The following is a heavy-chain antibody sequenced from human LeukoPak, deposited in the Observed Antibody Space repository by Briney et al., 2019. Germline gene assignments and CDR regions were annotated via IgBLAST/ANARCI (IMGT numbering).Heavy chain of an antibody. D-gene: IGHD3-3*01. CDR2: IYYSGST. CDR3: ARHVGGGGVLRFDP. V-gene: IGHV4-30-4*02. J-gene: IGHJ5*02. Sequence: PSETLSLTCTVSGGSISSGDYYWSWIRQPPGKGLEWIGYIYYSGSTYYDPSLKSRVTISVDTSKNQFSLKLSSVTAADTAVYYCARHVGGGGVLRFDPWGQGTLVTVSS. CDR1: GGSISSGDYY.